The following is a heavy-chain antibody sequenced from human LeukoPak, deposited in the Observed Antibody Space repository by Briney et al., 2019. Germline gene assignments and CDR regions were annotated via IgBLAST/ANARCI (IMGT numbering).Heavy chain of an antibody. V-gene: IGHV4-34*01. J-gene: IGHJ4*02. CDR1: GGSFSGYY. D-gene: IGHD2-2*01. CDR2: INHSGST. Sequence: SETLSLTCAVYGGSFSGYYWSWIRQPPGKGLEWIGEINHSGSTNYNPSLKSRVTKSVDTSKNQFSLKLSSVTAADTAVYYCARAGNIVVVPAADFDYWGQGTLVTVSS. CDR3: ARAGNIVVVPAADFDY.